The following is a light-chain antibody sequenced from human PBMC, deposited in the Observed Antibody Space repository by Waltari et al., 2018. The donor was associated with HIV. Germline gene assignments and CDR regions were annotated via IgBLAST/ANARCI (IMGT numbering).Light chain of an antibody. CDR3: QSYDSSLSGSDV. CDR2: NNS. Sequence: QSVLTQPPSVSGAPGQRVTIPCTGSSSNLGAGSDVNWDQQLPGTAPKLLIYNNSNRPSGVPDRFSGSKSGTSASLAITGLQAEDEADYYCQSYDSSLSGSDVFGTGTKVTVL. CDR1: SSNLGAGSD. J-gene: IGLJ1*01. V-gene: IGLV1-40*01.